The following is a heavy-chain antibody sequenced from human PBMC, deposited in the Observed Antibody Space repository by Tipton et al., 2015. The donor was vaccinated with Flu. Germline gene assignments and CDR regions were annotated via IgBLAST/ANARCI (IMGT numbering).Heavy chain of an antibody. D-gene: IGHD6-13*01. V-gene: IGHV4-34*01. CDR1: GGSFSGYY. CDR2: INHSGCT. CDR3: ARSKVAAGTESFDY. J-gene: IGHJ4*02. Sequence: TLSLTCAVYGGSFSGYYWSWIRQPPGKGLEWIGEINHSGCTNYNPSLKSRVTISVDTSKNQFSLKLSSVTAADTAVYYCARSKVAAGTESFDYWGQGTLVTVSS.